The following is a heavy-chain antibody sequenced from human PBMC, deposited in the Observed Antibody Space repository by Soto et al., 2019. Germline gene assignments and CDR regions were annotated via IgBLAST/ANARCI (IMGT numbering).Heavy chain of an antibody. D-gene: IGHD4-17*01. CDR2: IYPGDSDT. V-gene: IGHV5-51*01. CDR1: GYSFTSYW. J-gene: IGHJ4*02. CDR3: ARRMGSGDPYRASFDY. Sequence: PGESLKISCKGSGYSFTSYWIGWVRQMPGKGLEWMGIIYPGDSDTRYSPSFQGQVTISADKSISTAYLQWSSLKASDTAMYYCARRMGSGDPYRASFDYWGQGTLVTSPQ.